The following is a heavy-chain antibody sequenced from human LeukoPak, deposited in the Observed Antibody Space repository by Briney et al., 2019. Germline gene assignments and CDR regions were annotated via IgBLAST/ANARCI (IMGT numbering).Heavy chain of an antibody. Sequence: ASVKVSCKVSGYTLTELSMHWVRQAPGKGLEWMGGFDPEDGETIYAQKFQGRVTMTEDTSPDTAYMELSSLRSEDTAVYYCATRTDTAMVGIAFDIWGQGTMVTVSS. CDR1: GYTLTELS. CDR2: FDPEDGET. D-gene: IGHD5-18*01. CDR3: ATRTDTAMVGIAFDI. V-gene: IGHV1-24*01. J-gene: IGHJ3*02.